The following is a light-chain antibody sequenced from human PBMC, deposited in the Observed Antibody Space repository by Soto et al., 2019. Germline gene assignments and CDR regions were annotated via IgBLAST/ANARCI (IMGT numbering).Light chain of an antibody. J-gene: IGKJ1*01. CDR1: QSISSW. CDR2: DAS. CDR3: QQYNSYSWT. V-gene: IGKV1-5*01. Sequence: DIQMTQSPSTLPASVGDRVTITCRASQSISSWLAWYQQKPGKAPKLLIYDASSLESGVPSRFSGSGSGTEFTLTISSLQPDHFATYYCQQYNSYSWTFGQGTKVDIK.